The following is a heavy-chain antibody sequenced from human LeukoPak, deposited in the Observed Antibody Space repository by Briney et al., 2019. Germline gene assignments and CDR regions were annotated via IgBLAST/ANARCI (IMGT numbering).Heavy chain of an antibody. CDR1: GGSISSYY. Sequence: SEALSLTCTVSGGSISSYYWSWIRQPPGKGLEWIGYIYYSGSTNYNPSLKSRVTISVDTSKNQFSLKLSSVTAADTAVYHCARHVGIRSWFDPWGQGTLVTVSS. J-gene: IGHJ5*02. CDR3: ARHVGIRSWFDP. V-gene: IGHV4-59*08. D-gene: IGHD1-14*01. CDR2: IYYSGST.